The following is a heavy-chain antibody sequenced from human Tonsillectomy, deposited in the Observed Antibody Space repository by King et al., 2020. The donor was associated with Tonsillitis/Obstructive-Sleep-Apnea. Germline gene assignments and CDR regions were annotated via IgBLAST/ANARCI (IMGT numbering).Heavy chain of an antibody. J-gene: IGHJ4*02. CDR3: ARVRTSSPVYNLDY. CDR2: TRNKAHSYTT. Sequence: QLVQSGGGLVQPGGSLRLSCAASGFTLSDHNMDWVRQAPGKGLEWVGRTRNKAHSYTTEYAASVKGRFTISRDDSENSLYLQMNSLKTEDTAVYYCARVRTSSPVYNLDYWGQGTLVTVSS. CDR1: GFTLSDHN. V-gene: IGHV3-72*01. D-gene: IGHD1-14*01.